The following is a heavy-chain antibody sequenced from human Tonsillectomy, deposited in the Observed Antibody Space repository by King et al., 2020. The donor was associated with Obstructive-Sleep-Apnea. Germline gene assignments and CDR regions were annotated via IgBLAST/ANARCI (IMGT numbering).Heavy chain of an antibody. CDR1: GGSISSTNW. CDR2: IYHSGST. V-gene: IGHV4-4*02. CDR3: ASGNSTSPGY. J-gene: IGHJ4*02. Sequence: QLQESGPGLVKPSGTLSLTCAVSGGSISSTNWWSWVRQPPGKWLEWIGEIYHSGSTNYNPSLKNRVTISIDKSENQFSLKLTSMTAADTAVYYCASGNSTSPGYWGQGTLVTVSS. D-gene: IGHD2/OR15-2a*01.